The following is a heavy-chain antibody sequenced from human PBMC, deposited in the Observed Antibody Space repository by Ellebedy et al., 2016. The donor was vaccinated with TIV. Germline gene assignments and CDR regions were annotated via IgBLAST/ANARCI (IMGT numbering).Heavy chain of an antibody. CDR2: NNTDSGVT. Sequence: ASVKVSCKASGYTFTAYYIHWVRQVPGQGLEWMGWNNTDSGVTKFAQKFQGRVTMTRDTSVNTAYMELSRLESDDTAVYYCARVIRGSSGMDVWGQGTTVTVS. CDR1: GYTFTAYY. D-gene: IGHD6-13*01. CDR3: ARVIRGSSGMDV. J-gene: IGHJ6*02. V-gene: IGHV1-2*02.